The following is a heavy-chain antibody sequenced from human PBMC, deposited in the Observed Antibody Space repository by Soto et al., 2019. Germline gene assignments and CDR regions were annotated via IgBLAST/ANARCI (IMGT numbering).Heavy chain of an antibody. Sequence: QVQLVQSGAEVKKPGSSVKVSCKASGGTFSSYSLSWVRQAPGQGLEWMGRITPILGITNYAQKFQGRVKITADKSRSTVYMEVNSLRSEDTAVYYCARGGVGATDYWGQGTLVTVSS. V-gene: IGHV1-69*02. J-gene: IGHJ4*02. CDR2: ITPILGIT. CDR1: GGTFSSYS. CDR3: ARGGVGATDY. D-gene: IGHD1-26*01.